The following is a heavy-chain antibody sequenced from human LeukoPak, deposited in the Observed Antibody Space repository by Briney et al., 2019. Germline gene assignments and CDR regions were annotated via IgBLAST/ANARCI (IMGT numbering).Heavy chain of an antibody. Sequence: PGGSLRLSCAASGFTFSSYGMHWVRQAPGKGLEWVAIISYDGSNKYFADSVKGRFTISRDKSKNTLFLQMNSLRAEDTAVYYCAKSYGDYLGYFDSWGQGTLVTVSS. CDR1: GFTFSSYG. CDR3: AKSYGDYLGYFDS. CDR2: ISYDGSNK. J-gene: IGHJ4*02. V-gene: IGHV3-30*18. D-gene: IGHD4-17*01.